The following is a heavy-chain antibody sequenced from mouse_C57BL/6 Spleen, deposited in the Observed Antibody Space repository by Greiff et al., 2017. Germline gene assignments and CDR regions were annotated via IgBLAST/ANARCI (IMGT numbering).Heavy chain of an antibody. CDR2: INPSNGGT. J-gene: IGHJ1*03. Sequence: QVQLQQPGTELVKPGASVKLSCTASGYTFTSYWMHWVKQRPGQGLEWIGNINPSNGGTNYDQKFKGKATLTVDKSSSTAYMQLSSLTSEDTAVYYCQVTTVVAEYFDVWGTGTSVTVSS. D-gene: IGHD1-1*01. CDR3: QVTTVVAEYFDV. CDR1: GYTFTSYW. V-gene: IGHV1-53*01.